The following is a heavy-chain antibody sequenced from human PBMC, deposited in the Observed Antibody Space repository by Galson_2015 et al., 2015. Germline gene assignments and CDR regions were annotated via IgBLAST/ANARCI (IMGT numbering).Heavy chain of an antibody. CDR2: INPSGGST. CDR3: ARVFNHCSGGSCYLPYFDY. Sequence: SVKVSCKASGYTFTSYYMHWVRQAPGQGLEWMGIINPSGGSTSYAQKFQGRVTMTRDTSTSTVYMELSSLRSEDTAVYYCARVFNHCSGGSCYLPYFDYWGQGTLVTVSS. D-gene: IGHD2-15*01. CDR1: GYTFTSYY. V-gene: IGHV1-46*01. J-gene: IGHJ4*02.